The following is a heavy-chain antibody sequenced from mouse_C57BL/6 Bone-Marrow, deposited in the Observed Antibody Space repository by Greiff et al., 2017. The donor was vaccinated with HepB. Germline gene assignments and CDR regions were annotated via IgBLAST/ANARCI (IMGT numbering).Heavy chain of an antibody. CDR1: GYTFTGYW. D-gene: IGHD2-2*01. V-gene: IGHV1-9*01. CDR3: AICLLWLRRRFYAMDY. CDR2: ILPGSGST. J-gene: IGHJ4*01. Sequence: VQLQQSGAELMKPGASVKLSCKATGYTFTGYWIEWVKQRPGHGLEWIGEILPGSGSTNYNEKFKGKATFTADTSSNTAYMQLRSLTTEDSAIYYCAICLLWLRRRFYAMDYWGQGTSVTVSS.